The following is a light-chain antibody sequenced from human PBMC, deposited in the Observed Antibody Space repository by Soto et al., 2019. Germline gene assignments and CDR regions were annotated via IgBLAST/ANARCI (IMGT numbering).Light chain of an antibody. CDR3: QQYRHWPLT. CDR2: GAS. V-gene: IGKV3-15*01. J-gene: IGKJ4*01. CDR1: QNIDTY. Sequence: EIVMTQSPATLSVSPGERATLSCRASQNIDTYFARYQQTPGQAPRLLIYGASTRATGIPARFSGSGSGTEFTLTISSLQSEDFAVYYCQQYRHWPLTFGGGTKVEIK.